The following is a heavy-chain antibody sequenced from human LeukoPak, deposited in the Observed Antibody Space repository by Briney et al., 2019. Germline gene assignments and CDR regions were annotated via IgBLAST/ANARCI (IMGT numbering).Heavy chain of an antibody. V-gene: IGHV1-69*05. J-gene: IGHJ3*02. CDR3: ATPKYSSGWYGAGVEAFDI. CDR2: IIPIFGTA. Sequence: SVKVSCKASGGTFSGYAISWVRQAPGQGLEWMGRIIPIFGTANYAQKFQGRVTITTDESTSTAYMELSSLRSEDTAVYYCATPKYSSGWYGAGVEAFDIWGQGTMVTVSS. D-gene: IGHD6-19*01. CDR1: GGTFSGYA.